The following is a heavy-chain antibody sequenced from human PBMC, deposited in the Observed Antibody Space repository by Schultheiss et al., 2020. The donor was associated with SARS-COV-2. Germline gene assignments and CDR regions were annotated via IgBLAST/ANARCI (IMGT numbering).Heavy chain of an antibody. V-gene: IGHV3-23*01. D-gene: IGHD6-19*01. Sequence: GGSLRLSCAASGFTFSSYAMSWVRQAPGKGLEWVSAISGSGGSTYYADSVKGRFTISRDNSKNTLYLQMNSLRAEDTAVYYCALLAGIAVAGTFSGVDYWGQGTLVTVSS. CDR2: ISGSGGST. CDR3: ALLAGIAVAGTFSGVDY. J-gene: IGHJ4*02. CDR1: GFTFSSYA.